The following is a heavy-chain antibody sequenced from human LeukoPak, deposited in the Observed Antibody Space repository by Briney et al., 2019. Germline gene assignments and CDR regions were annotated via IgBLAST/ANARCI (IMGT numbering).Heavy chain of an antibody. CDR3: ARNKLLYYDILTGEYYYYGVDV. V-gene: IGHV4-30-2*01. CDR2: IYHSGST. CDR1: GGSISSGGYS. J-gene: IGHJ6*02. Sequence: PSETLSLTCAVSGGSISSGGYSWSWIRQPPGKGLEWIGYIYHSGSTYYNPSLKSRVTISVDRSKNQFSLKLSSVTAADTAVYYCARNKLLYYDILTGEYYYYGVDVWGQGTTVTVSS. D-gene: IGHD3-9*01.